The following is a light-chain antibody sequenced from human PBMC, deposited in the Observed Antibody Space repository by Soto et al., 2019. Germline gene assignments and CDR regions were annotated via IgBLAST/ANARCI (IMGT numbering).Light chain of an antibody. V-gene: IGLV2-14*01. CDR3: SSYTSSSTPYV. J-gene: IGLJ1*01. CDR1: SSDVGGYNY. CDR2: EVS. Sequence: QSVLTQPASVSGSPGQSITISCTGTSSDVGGYNYVSWYQQHPGKAPKLMIYEVSNRASGVPNRFSGSKSGNTASLSISGLQAEDEADYYCSSYTSSSTPYVFGTGTKVTVL.